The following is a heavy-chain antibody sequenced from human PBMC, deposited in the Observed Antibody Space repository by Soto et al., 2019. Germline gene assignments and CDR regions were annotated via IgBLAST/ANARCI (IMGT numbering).Heavy chain of an antibody. J-gene: IGHJ4*02. D-gene: IGHD4-17*01. V-gene: IGHV2-70*01. CDR2: IDWDDE. CDR1: GFSLSTSGMC. CDR3: ARGDHDYGDYKWDY. Sequence: SGPTLVNPTQTLTLTCTFSGFSLSTSGMCVSWIRQPPGKALEWLALIDWDDEYYSTSLKTRLTISKDTSKNQVVLTMTNMDPVDTATYYCARGDHDYGDYKWDYWGQGTLVTVS.